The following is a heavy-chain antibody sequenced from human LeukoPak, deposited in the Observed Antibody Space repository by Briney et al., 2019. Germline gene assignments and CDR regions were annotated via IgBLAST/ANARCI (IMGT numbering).Heavy chain of an antibody. Sequence: GESLKISCKGSGYIFTSYWIGWVRQMPGKGLEWMGIIYPGDSDTRYSPSFQGQVTISADKSISTAYLQWSSLKASDTAMYYCARRGPSDGYNVDYWGQGTLVTVSS. V-gene: IGHV5-51*01. J-gene: IGHJ4*02. CDR3: ARRGPSDGYNVDY. CDR1: GYIFTSYW. CDR2: IYPGDSDT. D-gene: IGHD5-24*01.